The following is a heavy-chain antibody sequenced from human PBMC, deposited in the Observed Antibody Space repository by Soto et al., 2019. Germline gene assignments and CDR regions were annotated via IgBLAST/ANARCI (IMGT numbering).Heavy chain of an antibody. V-gene: IGHV4-59*01. CDR3: ARENTSTWKTYYYYYGMDV. CDR1: GGSISSYY. J-gene: IGHJ6*02. Sequence: QVQLQESGPGLVKPSETLSLTCTVSGGSISSYYWSWVRQPPGKGLEWIGDIYYSGSTNYNPSLKSRVTISGDTSKNHFSLKLSSVTAADTAVYYCARENTSTWKTYYYYYGMDVWGQGTTVTVSS. CDR2: IYYSGST. D-gene: IGHD2-2*01.